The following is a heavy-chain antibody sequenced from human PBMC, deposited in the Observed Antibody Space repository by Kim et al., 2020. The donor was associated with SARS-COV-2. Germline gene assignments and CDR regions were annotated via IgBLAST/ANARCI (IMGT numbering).Heavy chain of an antibody. D-gene: IGHD1-26*01. V-gene: IGHV4-34*01. Sequence: SETLSLTCAVYGGSFSGYYWSWIRQPPGKGLEWIGEINHSGSTNYNPSLKSRVTISVDTSKNQFSLKLSSVTAADTAVYYCARDTPGELLIDYWGQGTLVTVSS. CDR2: INHSGST. CDR3: ARDTPGELLIDY. CDR1: GGSFSGYY. J-gene: IGHJ4*02.